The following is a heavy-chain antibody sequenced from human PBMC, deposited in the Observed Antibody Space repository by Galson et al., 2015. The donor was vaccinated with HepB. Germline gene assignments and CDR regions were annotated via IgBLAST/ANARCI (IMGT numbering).Heavy chain of an antibody. D-gene: IGHD2-21*02. J-gene: IGHJ4*02. CDR2: ISYDGSNK. V-gene: IGHV3-30*04. Sequence: SLRLSCAASGFTFSSYAMHWVRQAPGKGLEWVAVISYDGSNKYYADSVKGRFTISRDNSKNTLYLQMNSLRAEDTAVYYCARDHIVVVTAIPGYWGQGTLVTVSS. CDR1: GFTFSSYA. CDR3: ARDHIVVVTAIPGY.